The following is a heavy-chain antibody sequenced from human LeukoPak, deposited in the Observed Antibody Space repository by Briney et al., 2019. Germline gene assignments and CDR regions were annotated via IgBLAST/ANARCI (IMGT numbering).Heavy chain of an antibody. CDR2: ISGSGGST. CDR1: GFTFSSYG. J-gene: IGHJ4*02. CDR3: AKEVWEYQLLYGPSDY. D-gene: IGHD2-2*02. Sequence: GGTLRLSCAASGFTFSSYGMSWVRQAPGKGLEWVSAISGSGGSTYYADSVKGRFTISRDNSKNTLYLQMNSLRAEDTAVYYCAKEVWEYQLLYGPSDYWGQGTLVTVSS. V-gene: IGHV3-23*01.